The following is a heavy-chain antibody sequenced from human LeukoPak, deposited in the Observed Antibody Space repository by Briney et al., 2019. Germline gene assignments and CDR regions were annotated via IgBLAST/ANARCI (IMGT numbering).Heavy chain of an antibody. Sequence: SETLSLTCTVSGGSISGWYWSWIRQPPGKGLEWIGYISYSGSTDYNPSLKSRVTISIDTSKNQFSLKLSSVTAADTAVYYCARRDTNSGVDPWGQGTLVTVSS. CDR2: ISYSGST. J-gene: IGHJ5*02. CDR1: GGSISGWY. D-gene: IGHD2-15*01. V-gene: IGHV4-59*08. CDR3: ARRDTNSGVDP.